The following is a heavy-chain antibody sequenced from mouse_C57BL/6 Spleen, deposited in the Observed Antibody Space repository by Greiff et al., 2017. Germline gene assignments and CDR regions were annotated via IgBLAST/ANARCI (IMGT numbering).Heavy chain of an antibody. J-gene: IGHJ2*01. D-gene: IGHD1-1*01. V-gene: IGHV1-69*01. Sequence: QVQLQQPGAELVMPGASVKLSCKASGYTFTSYWMHWVKQRPGQGLEWIGEIDPSDSYTNYNQKFKGKSTLTVDKSSSTAYMQLSSLTSEDSAVYYCASGDYGSSHYYFDYCGQGTTLTVSS. CDR1: GYTFTSYW. CDR3: ASGDYGSSHYYFDY. CDR2: IDPSDSYT.